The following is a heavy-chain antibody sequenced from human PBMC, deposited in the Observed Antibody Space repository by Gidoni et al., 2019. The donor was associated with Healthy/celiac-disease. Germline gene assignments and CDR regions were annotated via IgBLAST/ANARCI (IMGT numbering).Heavy chain of an antibody. CDR2: ISYDGSNK. CDR1: GFTFSSYA. Sequence: QVQLVESGGGVVQPGRSLRLSCAASGFTFSSYAMHWVGQAPGKGLEWVAVISYDGSNKYYADSVRGRFTISRDNSKNTLYLQMNSLRAEDTAVYYCARGRDRGPLDYWGQGTLVTVSS. CDR3: ARGRDRGPLDY. D-gene: IGHD3-22*01. J-gene: IGHJ4*02. V-gene: IGHV3-30-3*01.